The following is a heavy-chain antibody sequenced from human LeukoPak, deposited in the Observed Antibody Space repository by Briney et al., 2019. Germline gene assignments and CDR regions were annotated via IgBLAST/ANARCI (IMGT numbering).Heavy chain of an antibody. J-gene: IGHJ4*02. CDR2: ISSSSAST. CDR1: GFTFSDYY. V-gene: IGHV3-11*03. D-gene: IGHD2-2*01. Sequence: KPGGSLRLSCAASGFTFSDYYMSWIRQTPGKGLEWVSDISSSSASTNYADSVKGRFTISRDNAKNSLQLQMNSLRAEDTAVYYCTRSGSVIVVVPAASDYWGQGTLVTVSS. CDR3: TRSGSVIVVVPAASDY.